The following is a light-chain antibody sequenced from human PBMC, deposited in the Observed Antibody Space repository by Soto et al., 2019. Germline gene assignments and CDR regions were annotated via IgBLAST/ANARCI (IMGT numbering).Light chain of an antibody. CDR3: QQYSSLWT. CDR2: GAS. Sequence: EIVLTQSPGTLSLSPGERATLSCRTSQSFSNDYLAWYQQKPGQAPRLLIYGASSRATGIPDRFSGSGSGTDFTLSISRLEPEDFAVYYCQQYSSLWTFGQGTKVDIX. J-gene: IGKJ1*01. CDR1: QSFSNDY. V-gene: IGKV3-20*01.